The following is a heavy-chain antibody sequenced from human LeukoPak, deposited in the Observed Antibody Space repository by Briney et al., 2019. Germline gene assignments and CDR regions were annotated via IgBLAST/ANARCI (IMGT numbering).Heavy chain of an antibody. D-gene: IGHD1-26*01. V-gene: IGHV3-30-3*01. CDR2: ISYDGSNK. J-gene: IGHJ4*02. CDR3: ASGRDFGIAGAVDY. Sequence: PGGSLRLSCAVSGFTFSSFPMHWVRQAPGKGLEWVAVISYDGSNKYYADSVKGRFTISRDNSKDTLYLQVNSLRAEDTAVYYCASGRDFGIAGAVDYWGRGTLVTVSS. CDR1: GFTFSSFP.